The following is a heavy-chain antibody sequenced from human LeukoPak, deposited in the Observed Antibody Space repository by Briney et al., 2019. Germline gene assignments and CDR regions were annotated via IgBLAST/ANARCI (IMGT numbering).Heavy chain of an antibody. D-gene: IGHD3-10*01. V-gene: IGHV3-48*03. CDR1: GFTFSSYE. CDR3: ARVADSRYYYGSGSYYKY. J-gene: IGHJ4*02. Sequence: GGSLRLSCAASGFTFSSYEMNWVRQAPGKGLEWVSYISSSGSTIYYADSVKGRFTISRDNAKNSLYLQMNSLRAEDTAVYYCARVADSRYYYGSGSYYKYWGQGTLVTVSS. CDR2: ISSSGSTI.